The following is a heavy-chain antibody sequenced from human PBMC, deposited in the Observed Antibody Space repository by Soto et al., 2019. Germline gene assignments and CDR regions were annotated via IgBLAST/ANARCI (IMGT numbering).Heavy chain of an antibody. Sequence: QVQLVQSGAEVKEPGASVKVSCKASGYSFTSYGISWVRQVPGQGLEWMGWISVDNGNTKYAQKVQGRATMTTETSTSRAYMELRRLRTDVTAGYWCAREYSVAVGGNPDYWGQGTLLTVSS. CDR2: ISVDNGNT. CDR3: AREYSVAVGGNPDY. D-gene: IGHD6-19*01. J-gene: IGHJ4*02. CDR1: GYSFTSYG. V-gene: IGHV1-18*01.